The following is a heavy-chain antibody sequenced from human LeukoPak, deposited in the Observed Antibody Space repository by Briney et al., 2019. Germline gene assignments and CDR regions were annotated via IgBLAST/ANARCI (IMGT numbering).Heavy chain of an antibody. V-gene: IGHV4-59*01. J-gene: IGHJ6*03. CDR3: ARADGYTWGYNYYYYYMDV. Sequence: KTSETLSLTCTVSGGSISSYYWSWIRQPPGKGLEWIGYIYYSGSTNYNPSLKSRVTISVDTSKNQFSLKLSSVTAADTAVYYCARADGYTWGYNYYYYYMDVWGKGTTVTISS. D-gene: IGHD5-18*01. CDR1: GGSISSYY. CDR2: IYYSGST.